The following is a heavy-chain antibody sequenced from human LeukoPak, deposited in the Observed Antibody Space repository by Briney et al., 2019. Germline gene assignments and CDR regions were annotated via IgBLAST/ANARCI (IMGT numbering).Heavy chain of an antibody. Sequence: SETLSLTCTDSGGSISSYYWSWIRQPPGKGLEWIGYIYYSGSTNYNPSLKSRVTISVDTSKNQFSLKLSSVTAADTAVYYCARVSYSSSWYYFDYWGQGTLVTVSS. CDR3: ARVSYSSSWYYFDY. D-gene: IGHD6-13*01. J-gene: IGHJ4*02. CDR1: GGSISSYY. CDR2: IYYSGST. V-gene: IGHV4-59*01.